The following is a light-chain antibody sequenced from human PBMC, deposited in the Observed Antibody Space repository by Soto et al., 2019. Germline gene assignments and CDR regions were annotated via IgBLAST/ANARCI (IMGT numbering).Light chain of an antibody. CDR3: QQYNNWLPIT. CDR2: GAS. V-gene: IGKV3-15*01. Sequence: EIVMTQSPATLSVSPGERATLSCRASQSVSSNLAWYQQKPGQAPRLLIYGASTRATGIPARFIGSGSGTVCTLTISSLKSEDFAVYYCQQYNNWLPITFGQGTKLEVK. J-gene: IGKJ2*01. CDR1: QSVSSN.